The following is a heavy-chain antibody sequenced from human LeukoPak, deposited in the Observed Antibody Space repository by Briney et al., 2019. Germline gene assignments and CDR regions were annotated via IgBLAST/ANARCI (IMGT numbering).Heavy chain of an antibody. D-gene: IGHD6-6*01. CDR3: ARDRIAARFDY. CDR2: ISGSGSTI. Sequence: GGSLRLSCAVSGFTFSDYYMNWIRQAPGKGLEWVSYISGSGSTIYYADSVRGRFTISRDNAKNSLYLQMNSLKAEDTAVYYCARDRIAARFDYWGQGALVTVSS. J-gene: IGHJ4*02. V-gene: IGHV3-11*01. CDR1: GFTFSDYY.